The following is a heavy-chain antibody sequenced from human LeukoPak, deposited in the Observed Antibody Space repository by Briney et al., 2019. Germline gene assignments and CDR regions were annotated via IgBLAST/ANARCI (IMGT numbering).Heavy chain of an antibody. CDR2: INHSGST. J-gene: IGHJ4*02. CDR3: ALFMVRGVILADY. V-gene: IGHV4-34*01. Sequence: SETLSLTCAVYGGSFSGYYWSWIRQPPGKGLEWIGEINHSGSTNYNPSLKSRVTISVDTSKNQISLKLSSVTAADTAVYYCALFMVRGVILADYWGQGTLVTVSS. D-gene: IGHD3-10*01. CDR1: GGSFSGYY.